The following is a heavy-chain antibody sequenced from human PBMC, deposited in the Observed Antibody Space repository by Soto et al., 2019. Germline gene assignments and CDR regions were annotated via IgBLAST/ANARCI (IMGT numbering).Heavy chain of an antibody. V-gene: IGHV3-30-3*01. J-gene: IGHJ4*02. D-gene: IGHD6-19*01. CDR3: ARTGIPVAGTPYYFDY. CDR2: ISYDGSNK. Sequence: ESGGGVVQPGRSLRLSCAASGFTFSSYAMHWVRQAPGKGLEWVAVISYDGSNKYYADSVKGRFTISRDNSKNTLYLQMNSLRAEDTAVYYCARTGIPVAGTPYYFDYWGQGTLVTVSS. CDR1: GFTFSSYA.